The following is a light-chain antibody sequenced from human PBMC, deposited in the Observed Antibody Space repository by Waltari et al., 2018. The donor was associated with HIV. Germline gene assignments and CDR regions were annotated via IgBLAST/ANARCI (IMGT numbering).Light chain of an antibody. CDR2: KDS. CDR3: QSADSSNTWV. Sequence: SYELTQPPSVSVSPGQTARITCSGDALPKKYAYWYQQKPGQAPVLMIYKDSERPSGIPERFSASSSGTTGTLTISGVQAEDEADYYCQSADSSNTWVFGGGTKLTVL. CDR1: ALPKKY. V-gene: IGLV3-25*03. J-gene: IGLJ3*02.